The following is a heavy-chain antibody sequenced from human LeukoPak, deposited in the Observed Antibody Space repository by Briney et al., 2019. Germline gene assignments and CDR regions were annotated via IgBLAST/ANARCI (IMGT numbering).Heavy chain of an antibody. CDR3: AREMRYSNSGFDY. J-gene: IGHJ4*02. CDR1: GFTFSSYS. D-gene: IGHD4-11*01. CDR2: ISSSSSYI. Sequence: GGSLRLSCAASGFTFSSYSMNWVRQAPGKGLEWVSSISSSSSYIYYADSVKGRFTISRDNAKNSLYLQVNSLRAEDTAVYYCAREMRYSNSGFDYWGQGTLVTVSS. V-gene: IGHV3-21*01.